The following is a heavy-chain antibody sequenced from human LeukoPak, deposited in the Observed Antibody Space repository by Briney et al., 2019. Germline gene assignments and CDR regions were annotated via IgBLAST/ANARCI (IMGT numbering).Heavy chain of an antibody. CDR2: ISWNSGSI. J-gene: IGHJ6*02. D-gene: IGHD6-13*01. Sequence: PGGSLRLSCAASGFTFDGYAMHWVRQAPGKGLEWVSGISWNSGSIGYADSVKGRFTISRDNAKNSLYLQMNSLRAEDTALYYCAKDNRAAATTYYGMDVWGQGTTVTVSS. V-gene: IGHV3-9*01. CDR3: AKDNRAAATTYYGMDV. CDR1: GFTFDGYA.